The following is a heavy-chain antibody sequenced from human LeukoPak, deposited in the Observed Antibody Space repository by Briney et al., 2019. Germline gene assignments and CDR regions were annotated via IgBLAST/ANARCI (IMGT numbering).Heavy chain of an antibody. CDR3: TPDSTDY. D-gene: IGHD3-3*01. CDR1: GYTFTGYY. V-gene: IGHV1-2*02. CDR2: VNPNSGVA. Sequence: ASVKVSCKTSGYTFTGYYIHWVRQAPGQGLEWMGWVNPNSGVANYAQKFQGRVTMTRDASISTAYMELSRLRSDDTAVYYCTPDSTDYWGQGTLVTVSS. J-gene: IGHJ4*02.